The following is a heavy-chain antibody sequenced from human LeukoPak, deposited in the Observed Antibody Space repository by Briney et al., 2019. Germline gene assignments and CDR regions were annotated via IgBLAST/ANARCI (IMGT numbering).Heavy chain of an antibody. J-gene: IGHJ5*02. CDR1: GYTFTSYY. CDR2: INPSGGST. CDR3: ARDRQWLVRGFDP. Sequence: ASVKVSCKASGYTFTSYYMHWVRQAPGQGLEWMGIINPSGGSTSYAQKFQGRVTMTRDTSTSTVYMGLSSLRSEDTAVYYCARDRQWLVRGFDPWGQGTLVTVSS. D-gene: IGHD6-19*01. V-gene: IGHV1-46*01.